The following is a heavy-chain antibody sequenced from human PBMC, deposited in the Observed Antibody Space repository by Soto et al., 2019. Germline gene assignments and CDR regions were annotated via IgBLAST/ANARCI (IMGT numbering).Heavy chain of an antibody. Sequence: QVQLVESGGGGVQPGRSLRLSCAASGFTFSSYGMHWVRQAPGKGLEWVAVISYDGRNKYYADSVKGRFTISRDNSMNTLFLQMSSLRAEDTAVYYCVKDGSSGWPYYYGMDVWGQGPTVTVSS. CDR1: GFTFSSYG. CDR3: VKDGSSGWPYYYGMDV. V-gene: IGHV3-30*18. D-gene: IGHD6-19*01. CDR2: ISYDGRNK. J-gene: IGHJ6*02.